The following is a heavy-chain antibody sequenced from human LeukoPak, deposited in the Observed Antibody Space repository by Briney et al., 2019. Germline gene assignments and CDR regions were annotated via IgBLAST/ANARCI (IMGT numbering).Heavy chain of an antibody. CDR1: GFTVSSNY. CDR2: IYSGGST. CDR3: ARVPSYYDFWSGYQDYYYYGMDV. Sequence: PGGSLRLSCAASGFTVSSNYMSWVRQVPGKGLEWVSVIYSGGSTYYADSVKGRFTISRDNSKNTLYLQMNSLRAEDTAVYYCARVPSYYDFWSGYQDYYYYGMDVWGQGTTVTVSS. J-gene: IGHJ6*02. V-gene: IGHV3-66*02. D-gene: IGHD3-3*01.